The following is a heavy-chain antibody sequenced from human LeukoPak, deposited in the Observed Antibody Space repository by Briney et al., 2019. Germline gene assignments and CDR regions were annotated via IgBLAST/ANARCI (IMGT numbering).Heavy chain of an antibody. CDR2: ISGYNGNT. CDR3: ARVLRYDFWSAYYFDY. D-gene: IGHD3-3*01. J-gene: IGHJ4*02. CDR1: GYTFTSYA. Sequence: ASVKVSCKASGYTFTSYAISWVRQAPGQGLEWMGWISGYNGNTKYAQKVQGRVTMTTDTSTSTAYMELRSLRSDDTAVYYCARVLRYDFWSAYYFDYWGQGTLVTVSS. V-gene: IGHV1-18*01.